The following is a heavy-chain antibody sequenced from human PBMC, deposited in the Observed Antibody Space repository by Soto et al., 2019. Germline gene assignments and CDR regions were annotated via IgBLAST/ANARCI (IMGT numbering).Heavy chain of an antibody. D-gene: IGHD2-15*01. Sequence: SETLSRTCTVSGGSISSSSYYWGWIRQPPGKGLEWIGSIYYSGSTYYNLSLKSRVTISVDTSKNQFSLKLSSVTAADTAVYFCARLPGYCIGDRCRIDNWARGPLVTFSA. J-gene: IGHJ4*02. V-gene: IGHV4-39*01. CDR3: ARLPGYCIGDRCRIDN. CDR2: IYYSGST. CDR1: GGSISSSSYY.